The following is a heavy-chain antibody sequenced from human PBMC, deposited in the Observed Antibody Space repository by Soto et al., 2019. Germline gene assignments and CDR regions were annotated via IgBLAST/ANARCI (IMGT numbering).Heavy chain of an antibody. CDR2: IYYSGST. D-gene: IGHD7-27*01. J-gene: IGHJ6*02. CDR1: GGSISSGDYY. CDR3: ARERGLTGEGPGMDV. V-gene: IGHV4-31*03. Sequence: PSETLSLTCTVSGGSISSGDYYWSWIRQHPGKGLEWIGYIYYSGSTYYNPSLKSRVTISVDTSKNQFSLKLSSVTAADTAVYYCARERGLTGEGPGMDVWGQGTTVTVSS.